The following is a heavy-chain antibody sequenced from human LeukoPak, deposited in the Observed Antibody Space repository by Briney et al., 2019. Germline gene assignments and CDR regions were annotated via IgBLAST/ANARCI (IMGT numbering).Heavy chain of an antibody. J-gene: IGHJ5*01. D-gene: IGHD1-26*01. CDR2: IYYSGST. Sequence: SETLSLTCTVSGGSISSYYWSWIRQPPGEGLEWIGYIYYSGSTNYNPSLKSRVTISVDTSKNQFSLRLTSVTAADTAVYYCARSAAGVVGAADSWGQGTLVTVSS. CDR1: GGSISSYY. V-gene: IGHV4-59*01. CDR3: ARSAAGVVGAADS.